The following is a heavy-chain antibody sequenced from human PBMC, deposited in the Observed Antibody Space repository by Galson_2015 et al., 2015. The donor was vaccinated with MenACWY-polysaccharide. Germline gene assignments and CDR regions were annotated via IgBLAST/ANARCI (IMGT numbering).Heavy chain of an antibody. V-gene: IGHV1-8*01. CDR2: MNPNSGNT. D-gene: IGHD3-22*01. Sequence: SVKVSCKASGYTFSSYDINWVRQTTGQRLEWMGWMNPNSGNTGYAQKFQGRVTMTRNTSISIAYMELSSLRSEDTAVYYCARGGKYYYDSSGYLNWFDPWGQGTLVTVSS. J-gene: IGHJ5*02. CDR1: GYTFSSYD. CDR3: ARGGKYYYDSSGYLNWFDP.